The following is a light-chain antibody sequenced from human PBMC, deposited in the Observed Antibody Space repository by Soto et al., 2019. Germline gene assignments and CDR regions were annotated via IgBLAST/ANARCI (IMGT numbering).Light chain of an antibody. Sequence: DIQMTQSPSTLSASVGDRVTITCRASRSISSWLAWYQQKPGKAPKLLIYHASTLESGVPSRFSGSGSGTEFTLTISSPQPDDFATYYCQQYMSYSFGQGTKVDI. V-gene: IGKV1-5*01. CDR2: HAS. CDR1: RSISSW. J-gene: IGKJ1*01. CDR3: QQYMSYS.